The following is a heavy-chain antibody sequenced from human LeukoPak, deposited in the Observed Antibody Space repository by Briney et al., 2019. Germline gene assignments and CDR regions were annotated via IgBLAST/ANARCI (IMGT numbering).Heavy chain of an antibody. V-gene: IGHV3-33*01. D-gene: IGHD3-22*01. CDR1: GFTFSSYG. CDR3: ARANRLYYYDSSGLDY. J-gene: IGHJ4*02. CDR2: IWYDGSNK. Sequence: GGSLRLSCAASGFTFSSYGMHWVRQAPGKGLEWAAVIWYDGSNKYYADSVKGRFTISRDNSKNTLYLQMNSLRAEDTAVYYCARANRLYYYDSSGLDYWGQGTLVTVSS.